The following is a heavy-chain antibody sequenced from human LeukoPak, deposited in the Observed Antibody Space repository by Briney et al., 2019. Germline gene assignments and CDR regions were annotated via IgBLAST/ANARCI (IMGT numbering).Heavy chain of an antibody. V-gene: IGHV4-61*02. CDR1: GGSISSGSYY. Sequence: PSETLSLTCTVSGGSISSGSYYWSWIRQPAGKGLEWIGRIYTSGSTNYNPSLKSRVTISVDTSKNQFSLKLSSVTAADTAVYYCARDSGWYAWYFDLWGRGNLVTVSS. D-gene: IGHD6-19*01. CDR2: IYTSGST. CDR3: ARDSGWYAWYFDL. J-gene: IGHJ2*01.